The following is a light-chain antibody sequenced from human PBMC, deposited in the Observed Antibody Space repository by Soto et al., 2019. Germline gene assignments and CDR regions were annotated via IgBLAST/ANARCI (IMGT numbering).Light chain of an antibody. V-gene: IGLV6-57*01. Sequence: NFMLPQPHSVSESPGKTVIISCTRSSGSIASNYVQWYQQRPGSSPTTVIYEENQRPSGVPDRFSGSIDSSSNSASLTISGLETEDEADYYCQSYDATNQVFGGGTKLTVL. CDR2: EEN. J-gene: IGLJ3*02. CDR3: QSYDATNQV. CDR1: SGSIASNY.